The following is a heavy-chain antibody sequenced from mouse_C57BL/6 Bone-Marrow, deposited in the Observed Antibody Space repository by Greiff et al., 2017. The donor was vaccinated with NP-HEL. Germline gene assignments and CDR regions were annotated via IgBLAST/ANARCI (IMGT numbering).Heavy chain of an antibody. V-gene: IGHV1-15*01. Sequence: QVQLQQSGAELVRPGASVTLSCKASGYTFTDYEMHWVKQTPVHGLEWIGAIDPETGGTAYNQKFKGKAILTADKSSSTAYMELRSLTSEDSAVYYCVYYDYDGAWFAYWGQGTLVTVSA. CDR3: VYYDYDGAWFAY. J-gene: IGHJ3*01. D-gene: IGHD2-4*01. CDR1: GYTFTDYE. CDR2: IDPETGGT.